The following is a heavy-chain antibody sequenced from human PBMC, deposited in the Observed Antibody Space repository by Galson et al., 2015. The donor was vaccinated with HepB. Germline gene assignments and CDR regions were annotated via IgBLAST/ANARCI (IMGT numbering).Heavy chain of an antibody. CDR1: GGSISSYY. CDR2: IYYSGST. V-gene: IGHV4-59*01. D-gene: IGHD4-17*01. J-gene: IGHJ6*02. CDR3: ARDGRADYGDYRNGMDV. Sequence: CTVSGGSISSYYWSWIRQPPGKGLEWIGYIYYSGSTNYNPSLKSRVTISVDTSKNQFSLKLSSVTAADTAVYYCARDGRADYGDYRNGMDVWGQGTTVTVSS.